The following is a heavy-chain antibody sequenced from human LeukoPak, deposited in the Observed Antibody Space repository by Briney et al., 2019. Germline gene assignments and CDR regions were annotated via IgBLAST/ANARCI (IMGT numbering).Heavy chain of an antibody. CDR3: AKDGYSYGQGFDY. Sequence: GGSLRLSCAASGFTFSSYAMSWVRQAPGKGLEWVSAISGSGGSTYYADSVKGRFTISRDNSKNTLCLQMNSLRAEDTAVYYCAKDGYSYGQGFDYWGQGTLVTVSS. CDR2: ISGSGGST. J-gene: IGHJ4*02. D-gene: IGHD5-18*01. CDR1: GFTFSSYA. V-gene: IGHV3-23*01.